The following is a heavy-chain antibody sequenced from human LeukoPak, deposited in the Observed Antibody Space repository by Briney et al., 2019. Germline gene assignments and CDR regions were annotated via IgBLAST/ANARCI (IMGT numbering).Heavy chain of an antibody. V-gene: IGHV4-39*01. CDR2: IYYSGST. Sequence: PSETLSLTCTVSGGSISSSSYYWAWIRQPPGKGLEWIGSIYYSGSTYYNPSLKSRVTISVDTSKNQFSLKLSSVTAADTAVYYCARQDGYCSSTSCYSISYYYYGMDVWGQGTTVTVSS. J-gene: IGHJ6*02. CDR3: ARQDGYCSSTSCYSISYYYYGMDV. CDR1: GGSISSSSYY. D-gene: IGHD2-2*02.